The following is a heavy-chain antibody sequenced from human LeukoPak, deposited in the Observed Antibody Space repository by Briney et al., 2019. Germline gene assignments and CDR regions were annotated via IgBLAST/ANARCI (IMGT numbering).Heavy chain of an antibody. CDR3: ARDHYCSGGSCYSLDY. D-gene: IGHD2-15*01. V-gene: IGHV3-21*01. CDR2: ISSTSSYI. Sequence: GGSLRLSCAASGFTFSSYSMNWVRQAPGKGLEWVSSISSTSSYIYYADSVKGRFTISRDNAKNSLYLQMNSLRAEDTAVYYCARDHYCSGGSCYSLDYWGQGTLVTVSS. J-gene: IGHJ4*02. CDR1: GFTFSSYS.